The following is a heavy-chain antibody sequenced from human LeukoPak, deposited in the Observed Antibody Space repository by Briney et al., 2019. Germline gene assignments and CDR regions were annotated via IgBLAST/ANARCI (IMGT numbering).Heavy chain of an antibody. D-gene: IGHD4-23*01. CDR3: ARGLRWKGYYYYMDV. V-gene: IGHV1-8*03. Sequence: ASVKVSCKASGYTFTSYDINWVRQATGQGLEWMGWMNPNSGNTGYAQKFQGRVTITRSTSISTAYMELSSLRSEDTAVYYCARGLRWKGYYYYMDVWGKGTTVTVSS. CDR1: GYTFTSYD. CDR2: MNPNSGNT. J-gene: IGHJ6*03.